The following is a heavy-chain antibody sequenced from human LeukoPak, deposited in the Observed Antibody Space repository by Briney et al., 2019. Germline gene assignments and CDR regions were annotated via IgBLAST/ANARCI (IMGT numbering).Heavy chain of an antibody. V-gene: IGHV3-30*04. CDR2: ISYDGSNK. Sequence: PGGSLRLSCAASGFTLSSYAMHWVRQAPGKGLEWVAVISYDGSNKYYADSVKGRFTISRDNSKNTLYLQMNSLRAEDTAVYYCARDGLGYYASGSPQNYFDYWGQGTLVTVSS. CDR1: GFTLSSYA. D-gene: IGHD3-10*01. CDR3: ARDGLGYYASGSPQNYFDY. J-gene: IGHJ4*02.